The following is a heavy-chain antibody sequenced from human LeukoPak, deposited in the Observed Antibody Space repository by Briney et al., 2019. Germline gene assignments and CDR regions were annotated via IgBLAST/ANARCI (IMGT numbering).Heavy chain of an antibody. V-gene: IGHV3-21*01. CDR3: ARVGTWTDFDY. D-gene: IGHD3/OR15-3a*01. J-gene: IGHJ4*02. CDR2: ISGSSNYI. CDR1: GFTFSSYN. Sequence: IPGGSLRLSCAASGFTFSSYNMNWVRQAPGKGLEWVSSISGSSNYIYYADSVKGRFTISRDNAKNSLYLQMNSLRAEDTAVYYCARVGTWTDFDYWGQGTLVTVSS.